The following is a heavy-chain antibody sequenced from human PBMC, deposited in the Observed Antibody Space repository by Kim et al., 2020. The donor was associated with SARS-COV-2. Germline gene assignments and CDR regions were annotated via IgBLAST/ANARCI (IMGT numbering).Heavy chain of an antibody. J-gene: IGHJ4*02. CDR2: IKSKTDGGTT. CDR1: GFTFSNAW. V-gene: IGHV3-15*01. CDR3: TTHLSVMVISYFDY. D-gene: IGHD3-22*01. Sequence: GGSLRLSCAASGFTFSNAWMSWVRQAPGKGLEWVGRIKSKTDGGTTDYAAPVKGRFTISRDDSKNTLYLQMNSLKTEDTAVYYCTTHLSVMVISYFDYWGQGTLVTVSS.